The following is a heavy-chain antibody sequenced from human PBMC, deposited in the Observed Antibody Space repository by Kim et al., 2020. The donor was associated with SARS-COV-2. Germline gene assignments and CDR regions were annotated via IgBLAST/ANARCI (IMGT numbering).Heavy chain of an antibody. J-gene: IGHJ4*02. CDR2: INPSGGST. D-gene: IGHD5-18*01. V-gene: IGHV1-46*01. Sequence: ASVKVSCKASGYTFTSYYMHWVRQAPGQGLEWMGIINPSGGSTSYAQKFQGRVTMTRDTSTSTVYMELSSLRSEDTAVYYCARGGVRGYSYGYIDYWGQGTLVTVSS. CDR1: GYTFTSYY. CDR3: ARGGVRGYSYGYIDY.